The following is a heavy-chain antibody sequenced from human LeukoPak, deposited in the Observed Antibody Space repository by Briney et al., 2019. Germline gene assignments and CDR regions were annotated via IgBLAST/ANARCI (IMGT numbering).Heavy chain of an antibody. D-gene: IGHD3-22*01. CDR1: GYSFTSYW. Sequence: GESLKISCKGSGYSFTSYWIGWVRQMPGKGLEWMGIIYPGDSDTRYSPSFQGQVTISADKSISTAYLQWSSLKASDTAMYYCARPNPYDSSGYYYFDYWGQGTLVTASS. V-gene: IGHV5-51*01. CDR3: ARPNPYDSSGYYYFDY. J-gene: IGHJ4*02. CDR2: IYPGDSDT.